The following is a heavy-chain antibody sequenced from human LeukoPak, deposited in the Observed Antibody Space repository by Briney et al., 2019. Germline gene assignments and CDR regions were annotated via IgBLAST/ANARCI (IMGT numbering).Heavy chain of an antibody. CDR1: GFSFSSHA. D-gene: IGHD6-13*01. CDR3: AKDRMAAAGTSFDH. CDR2: ISTSGDDT. V-gene: IGHV3-23*01. Sequence: GGSLRLSCATSGFSFSSHAMTWVRQAPGKGLEWLSAISTSGDDTYYADSVKGRFTISRDNSKNTLYLQMNSLRAEDTAVYYCAKDRMAAAGTSFDHWGQGTQVTVSS. J-gene: IGHJ4*02.